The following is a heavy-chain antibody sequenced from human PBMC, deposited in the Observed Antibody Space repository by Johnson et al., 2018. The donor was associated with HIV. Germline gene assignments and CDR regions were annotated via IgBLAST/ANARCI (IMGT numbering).Heavy chain of an antibody. V-gene: IGHV3-30*18. Sequence: VESGGGLVQPGRSLRLSCAASGFTFDDYAMHWVRQAPGKGLEWVALISYDGSNKYHADSVKGRFTISRDNSKNTLYLQMNSLRAEDTAVYYCAKASNYYDSSRHAFDIWGQGTMVTVSS. J-gene: IGHJ3*02. CDR3: AKASNYYDSSRHAFDI. CDR2: ISYDGSNK. CDR1: GFTFDDYA. D-gene: IGHD3-22*01.